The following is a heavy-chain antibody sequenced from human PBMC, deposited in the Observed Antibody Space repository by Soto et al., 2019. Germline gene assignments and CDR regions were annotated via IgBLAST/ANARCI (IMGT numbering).Heavy chain of an antibody. V-gene: IGHV4-39*01. CDR2: IYYSGST. J-gene: IGHJ4*02. D-gene: IGHD6-19*01. CDR1: GGSISSSSYY. CDR3: ARLAYSSGWV. Sequence: SETLSLTCTVSGGSISSSSYYWGWIRQPPGKGLEWIGSIYYSGSTYYNPSLKSRVTISVDTSKNQFSLKLSSVTAADTAVYYCARLAYSSGWVWGQGTLVTVSS.